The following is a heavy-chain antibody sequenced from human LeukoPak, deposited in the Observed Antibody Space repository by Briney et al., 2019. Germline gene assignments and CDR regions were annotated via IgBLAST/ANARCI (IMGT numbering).Heavy chain of an antibody. V-gene: IGHV3-23*01. D-gene: IGHD1-26*01. CDR1: GFTFSSYA. Sequence: GGSLRLSCAASGFTFSSYAMNCVRQAPGKGLEWVSTISNSGDRTYYADSVKGRFTISRDNSKNTLYLQMNSLRTEDTAVYYCAKGFVPRGGSYFPGFDYWGQGTLVIVSS. CDR2: ISNSGDRT. CDR3: AKGFVPRGGSYFPGFDY. J-gene: IGHJ4*02.